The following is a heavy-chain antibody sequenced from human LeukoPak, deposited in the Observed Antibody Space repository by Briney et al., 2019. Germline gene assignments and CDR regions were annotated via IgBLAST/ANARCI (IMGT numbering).Heavy chain of an antibody. CDR1: GGSISSYY. V-gene: IGHV4-59*01. CDR2: IYYSGST. Sequence: PEXLSLTCTVSGGSISSYYWSWIRQPPGKGLEWIGYIYYSGSTNYTPSLKSRFPISVDPSKTHFSLKLSSVTAADTAVYYCAREGVGTSLNGGLWFDPWGQGTLVTVSS. CDR3: AREGVGTSLNGGLWFDP. D-gene: IGHD2-2*01. J-gene: IGHJ5*02.